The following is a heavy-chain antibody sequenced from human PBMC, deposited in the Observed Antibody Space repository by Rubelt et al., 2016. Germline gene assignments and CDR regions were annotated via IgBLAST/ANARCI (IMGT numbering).Heavy chain of an antibody. J-gene: IGHJ3*02. CDR2: INNDGSST. CDR3: VRDNGDVRTTNGFDI. D-gene: IGHD4/OR15-4a*01. CDR1: GFGDKYW. Sequence: EVQLVESGGGLVKPGGSLRLSCAASGFGDKYWMHWVRQAPGKGLVWVSRINNDGSSTTYADSVKGRFPISRDNAKSTLYLQKKSLSDGETGIDYCVRDNGDVRTTNGFDIWGQGTTVTVSS. V-gene: IGHV3-74*01.